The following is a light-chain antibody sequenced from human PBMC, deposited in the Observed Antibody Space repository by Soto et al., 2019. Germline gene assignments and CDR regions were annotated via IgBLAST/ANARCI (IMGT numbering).Light chain of an antibody. CDR2: DAS. CDR1: RSVSSY. V-gene: IGKV3-11*01. Sequence: EIVLTHSPATLSLSPCERATLSFRATRSVSSYLAWYQQKPGQAPRLLIYDASSRPTDIPARFSGSGSGTDFTLTISSLEPEDFALYYCQQRSNWPITFGQGTRLEI. J-gene: IGKJ5*01. CDR3: QQRSNWPIT.